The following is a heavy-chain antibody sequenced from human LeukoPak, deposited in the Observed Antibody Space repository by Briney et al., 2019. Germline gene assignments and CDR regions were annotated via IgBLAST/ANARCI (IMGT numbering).Heavy chain of an antibody. CDR2: IKQDGSEK. CDR1: GFTFSSYW. CDR3: ARDRWLRFGGSSFDH. Sequence: GGSLRLSCAASGFTFSSYWMSWVRQAPGKGLEWVANIKQDGSEKYYVDSVKGRFTTSRDNAKNSLYLQMNSLRAEDTAVYYCARDRWLRFGGSSFDHWGQGTLVTVSS. V-gene: IGHV3-7*01. J-gene: IGHJ4*02. D-gene: IGHD5-12*01.